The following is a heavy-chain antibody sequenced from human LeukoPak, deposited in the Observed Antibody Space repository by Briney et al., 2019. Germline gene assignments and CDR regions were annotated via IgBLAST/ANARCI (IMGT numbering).Heavy chain of an antibody. V-gene: IGHV3-23*01. CDR2: LSGSGART. Sequence: GGSLRLSCAASGFTFSSYAMSWVRQAPGKGLEWVSALSGSGARTYYADSVKGRFTISRDNSKNTLYLQMNRLRAEDTAVYYCAKMGGSSSGDYFDYWGQGTLVTVSS. J-gene: IGHJ4*02. CDR1: GFTFSSYA. CDR3: AKMGGSSSGDYFDY. D-gene: IGHD6-6*01.